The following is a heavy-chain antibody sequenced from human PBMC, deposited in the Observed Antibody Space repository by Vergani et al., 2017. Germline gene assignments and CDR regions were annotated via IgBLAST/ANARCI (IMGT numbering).Heavy chain of an antibody. CDR3: ARDGGDYGSGNWFDP. J-gene: IGHJ5*02. Sequence: QVQLQESGPGLVKPSETLSLTCTVSGGSISSYYWSWIRQPPGKGLEWIVDIYYSGSTNYNPSLKSRVTISVDTSKNQFSLKLCAVTAADTAVYYCARDGGDYGSGNWFDPWGEGSLVTVSS. CDR2: IYYSGST. D-gene: IGHD3-10*01. V-gene: IGHV4-59*01. CDR1: GGSISSYY.